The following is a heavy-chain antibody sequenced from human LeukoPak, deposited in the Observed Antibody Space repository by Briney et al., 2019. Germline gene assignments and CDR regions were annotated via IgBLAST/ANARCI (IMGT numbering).Heavy chain of an antibody. J-gene: IGHJ4*02. D-gene: IGHD3-16*01. CDR1: GYTFSSFE. CDR2: ISGTGSMI. Sequence: PGGSLRLSCAASGYTFSSFEMNWVRQAPGKGLEWIAFISGTGSMIYYADSVKGRFTISRDNAKSALYLQMSSLRWDDTAVYYCARGSFMNDYRPRDYWGEGALVDVS. CDR3: ARGSFMNDYRPRDY. V-gene: IGHV3-48*03.